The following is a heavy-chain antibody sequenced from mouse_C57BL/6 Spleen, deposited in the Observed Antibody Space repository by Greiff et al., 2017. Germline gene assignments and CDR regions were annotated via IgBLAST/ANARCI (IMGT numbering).Heavy chain of an antibody. Sequence: EVMLVESGGDLVKPGGSLKLSCAASGFTFSSYGMSWVRQTPDKRLEWVATISSGGSYTYYPDSVKGRFTISRDNAKNTLYLQMSSLKSEDTAMYYCARYAMDYWGKGASVTVAS. CDR2: ISSGGSYT. V-gene: IGHV5-6*01. J-gene: IGHJ4*01. CDR3: ARYAMDY. CDR1: GFTFSSYG.